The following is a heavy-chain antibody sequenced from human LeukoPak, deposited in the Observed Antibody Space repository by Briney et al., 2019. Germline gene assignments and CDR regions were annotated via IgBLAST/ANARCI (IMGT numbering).Heavy chain of an antibody. D-gene: IGHD6-19*01. Sequence: GGSLRLSCAASGFTFSSTWVNWVRQGPGKGLEWVSRITSDGSSTIYADSVKGRFTISRDNAKSTVYLQMNSLRAEDTAVYFCASGSAWVSFDYWGQGTLVTVSS. CDR2: ITSDGSST. CDR1: GFTFSSTW. V-gene: IGHV3-74*01. CDR3: ASGSAWVSFDY. J-gene: IGHJ4*02.